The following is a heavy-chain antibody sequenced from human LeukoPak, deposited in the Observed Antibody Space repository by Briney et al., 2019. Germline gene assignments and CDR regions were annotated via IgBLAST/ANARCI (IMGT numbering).Heavy chain of an antibody. V-gene: IGHV1-69*13. CDR2: IIPIFGTA. CDR3: ARVNYYDSSGYYYYYGMDV. Sequence: SVKVSCKASGGTFSSYAISWVRQAPGQGLEWMGGIIPIFGTANYAQKFQGSVTITADESTSTAYMELSSLRSEDTAVYYCARVNYYDSSGYYYYYGMDVWGQGTTVTVSS. CDR1: GGTFSSYA. D-gene: IGHD3-22*01. J-gene: IGHJ6*02.